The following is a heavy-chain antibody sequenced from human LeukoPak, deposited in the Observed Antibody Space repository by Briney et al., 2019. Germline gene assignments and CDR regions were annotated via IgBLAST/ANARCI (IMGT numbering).Heavy chain of an antibody. J-gene: IGHJ6*03. CDR2: ISPSGDIT. V-gene: IGHV3-23*01. CDR3: AKRRGLELLYYYYMDV. CDR1: GFTCSNHG. Sequence: GGSLRLSCAASGFTCSNHGMNWVRQAPGKGLEWVLGISPSGDITYYADSVKGRFTISRDNSKNTLFLQRNSLRAEDTAVYYCAKRRGLELLYYYYMDVWGKGTTVTVSS. D-gene: IGHD1-7*01.